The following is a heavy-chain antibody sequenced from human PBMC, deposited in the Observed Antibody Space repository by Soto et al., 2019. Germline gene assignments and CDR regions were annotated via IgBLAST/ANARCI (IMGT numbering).Heavy chain of an antibody. J-gene: IGHJ4*02. V-gene: IGHV3-74*01. D-gene: IGHD3-3*01. CDR1: GFTFSSYW. Sequence: GSLRLSCAASGFTFSSYWMHWVRQAPGKGLVWVSRINSDGSSTSYADSVKGRFTISRDNAKNTLYLQMNSLRAEDTAVYYCARTRGVVTEFDYWGQGTLVTVSS. CDR3: ARTRGVVTEFDY. CDR2: INSDGSST.